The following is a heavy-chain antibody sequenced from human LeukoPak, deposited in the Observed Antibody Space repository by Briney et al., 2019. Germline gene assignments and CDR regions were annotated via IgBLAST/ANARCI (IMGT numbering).Heavy chain of an antibody. J-gene: IGHJ4*02. Sequence: PGGSLRLSCAASGFTFSSYWMSWVRQAPGKGLEWVANIKQDGSEKYYVDSVKGRFTISRDNAKNSLYLQMNSLRAEDTAVYYCARLPSIAARVRTPPDYWGQGTLVTVSS. CDR2: IKQDGSEK. CDR3: ARLPSIAARVRTPPDY. D-gene: IGHD6-6*01. V-gene: IGHV3-7*01. CDR1: GFTFSSYW.